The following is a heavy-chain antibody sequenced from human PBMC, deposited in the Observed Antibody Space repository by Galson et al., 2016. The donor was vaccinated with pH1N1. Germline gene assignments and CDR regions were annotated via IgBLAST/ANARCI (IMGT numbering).Heavy chain of an antibody. CDR2: IAWNSGII. V-gene: IGHV3-9*01. Sequence: SLRLSCAASGFLFSDYAMHWVRQAPGKALEWVSGIAWNSGIIGYADSVKGRFTISRDNAKNSLYLQMNALRPEDTALDHCVKDIVSSGYDFTFDQWGQGILVTVSS. CDR1: GFLFSDYA. J-gene: IGHJ4*02. D-gene: IGHD5-12*01. CDR3: VKDIVSSGYDFTFDQ.